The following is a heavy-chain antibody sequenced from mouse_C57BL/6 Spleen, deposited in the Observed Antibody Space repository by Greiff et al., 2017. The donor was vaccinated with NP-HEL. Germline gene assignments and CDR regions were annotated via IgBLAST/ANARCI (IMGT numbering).Heavy chain of an antibody. D-gene: IGHD1-1*01. Sequence: QVQLQQSGAELVKPGASVKLSCKASGYTFTEYTIHWVKQRSGQGLEWIGWFYPGSGSIKYNEKFKDKATLTADKSSSTVYMELSRLTSEDSAVYFGARHEDQEYYGRSSWDYWGQGTTLTVSS. CDR1: GYTFTEYT. CDR2: FYPGSGSI. V-gene: IGHV1-62-2*01. J-gene: IGHJ2*01. CDR3: ARHEDQEYYGRSSWDY.